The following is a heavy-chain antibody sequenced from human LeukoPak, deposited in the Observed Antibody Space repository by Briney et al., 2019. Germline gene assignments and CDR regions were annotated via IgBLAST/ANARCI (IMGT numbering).Heavy chain of an antibody. CDR2: INPNSGGT. J-gene: IGHJ4*02. V-gene: IGHV1-2*02. CDR3: ARDAVYCSGGSCYSTGTDY. Sequence: ASVKVSCKASGGTFSSYAISWVRQAPGQGLEWMGWINPNSGGTNYAQKFQGRVTMTRDTSISTAYMELSRLRSDDTAVYYCARDAVYCSGGSCYSTGTDYWGQGTLVTVSS. CDR1: GGTFSSYA. D-gene: IGHD2-15*01.